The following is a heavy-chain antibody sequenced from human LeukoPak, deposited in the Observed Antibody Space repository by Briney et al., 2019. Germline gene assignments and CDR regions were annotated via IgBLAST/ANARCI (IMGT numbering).Heavy chain of an antibody. D-gene: IGHD2-8*01. CDR1: GYTFTSYD. J-gene: IGHJ4*02. CDR2: MNPNNGNT. CDR3: ARDLVDNACDF. Sequence: ASVKVSCKASGYTFTSYDIIWLRQATGQGLEWMGWMNPNNGNTGYVQKLQGRLTMTRDTSISTAYMELSSLRSEDTAVYYCARDLVDNACDFWGQGTLVTVSS. V-gene: IGHV1-8*02.